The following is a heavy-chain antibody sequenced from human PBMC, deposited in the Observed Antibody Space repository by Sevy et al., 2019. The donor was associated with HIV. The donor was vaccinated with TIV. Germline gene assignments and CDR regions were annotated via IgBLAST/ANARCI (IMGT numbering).Heavy chain of an antibody. CDR1: GYIFKSYG. CDR2: ISGFNGDT. D-gene: IGHD6-19*01. V-gene: IGHV1-18*01. CDR3: ARGGIVVAGKAPDY. J-gene: IGHJ4*02. Sequence: ASVKVSCKASGYIFKSYGMNWVRQAPGQGLEWMGYISGFNGDTNYAQKFQGRVTMTTDTSKTTAYMELRSLRSDDTAVYYCARGGIVVAGKAPDYWGQGTLVTVSS.